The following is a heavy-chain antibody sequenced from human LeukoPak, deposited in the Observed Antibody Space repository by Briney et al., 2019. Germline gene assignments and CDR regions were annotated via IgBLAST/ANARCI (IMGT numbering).Heavy chain of an antibody. V-gene: IGHV3-7*01. CDR3: TRDLAY. Sequence: PGGSLRLSCAASGFPFAPFWMTWVRQAPGKGPEFVATMNRDGSEVAYGNSVRGRFTISRDNAKNTVHLQMNSLRVEDTAVYYCTRDLAYWGQGTLVTVSS. CDR2: MNRDGSEV. CDR1: GFPFAPFW. J-gene: IGHJ4*02.